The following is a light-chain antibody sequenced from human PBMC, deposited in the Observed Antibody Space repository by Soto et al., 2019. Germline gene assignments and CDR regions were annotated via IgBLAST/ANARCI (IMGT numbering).Light chain of an antibody. V-gene: IGKV3-20*01. J-gene: IGKJ2*01. CDR1: QSVSSTY. CDR2: GAS. CDR3: AQYCSSPYN. Sequence: EIVLTQSPGTLSLSPGERATLSCRASQSVSSTYLAWYHQKPGQAPRLLIYGASIRATGVPDRFSGSGSGADFTLTISRLEPGDVEVDYCAQYCSSPYNFGHGTKLESK.